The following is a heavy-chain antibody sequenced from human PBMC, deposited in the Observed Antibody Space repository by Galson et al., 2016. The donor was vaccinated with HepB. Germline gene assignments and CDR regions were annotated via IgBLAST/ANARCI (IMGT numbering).Heavy chain of an antibody. CDR3: SRAPAVTIFGVVTMYDY. CDR1: GFSFGEYP. J-gene: IGHJ4*02. V-gene: IGHV3-49*03. CDR2: IRNKAYGGTT. Sequence: SLRLSCAASGFSFGEYPMSWFRQAPGKGLEWVGFIRNKAYGGTTEYAASVKGRFSISRDDSKSIAYLQMNSLKTEDTAVYYCSRAPAVTIFGVVTMYDYWGQGTLVTVSA. D-gene: IGHD3-3*01.